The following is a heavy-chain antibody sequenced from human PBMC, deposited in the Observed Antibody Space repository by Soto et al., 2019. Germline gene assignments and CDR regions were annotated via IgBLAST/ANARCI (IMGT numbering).Heavy chain of an antibody. D-gene: IGHD3-9*01. J-gene: IGHJ4*02. CDR2: IYYSGST. CDR3: AEGRFLTGYYTSWVYYFDY. Sequence: QLQLQESGPGLVKPSETLSLTCTVSGGSISSSSYYWGLIRQPPGKGLEWIGSIYYSGSTYYNPSLKSRVTISVDTSKNQFSLKLSSVTAADTAVYYCAEGRFLTGYYTSWVYYFDYWGQGTLVTVSS. V-gene: IGHV4-39*01. CDR1: GGSISSSSYY.